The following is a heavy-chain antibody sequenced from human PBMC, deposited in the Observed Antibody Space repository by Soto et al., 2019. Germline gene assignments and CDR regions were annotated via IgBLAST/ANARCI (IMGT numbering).Heavy chain of an antibody. CDR3: ARDQDSDNYVYAGSQETYGMDV. J-gene: IGHJ6*01. Sequence: RGSVKVSFKASGGPFSSEFISWVRQAPGQGLEWLRGTIARFGSANFAQKFQGRVTITADRFTSTVYMELSSLTSEDTVTYYCARDQDSDNYVYAGSQETYGMDVWGQGTTFTVSS. CDR1: GGPFSSEF. CDR2: TIARFGSA. D-gene: IGHD3-16*01. V-gene: IGHV1-69*06.